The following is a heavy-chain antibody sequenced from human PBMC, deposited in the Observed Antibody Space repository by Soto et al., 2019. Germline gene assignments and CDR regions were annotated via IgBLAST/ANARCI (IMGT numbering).Heavy chain of an antibody. CDR1: GGTFSSSA. D-gene: IGHD3-3*02. Sequence: QVQLVQSGAEVKKPGSSVKISCKASGGTFSSSAISWWRQAPGQGLEWMGGIMPVFPTPDYAQNFQGRVTITADESTSTAYLEVRSLRSEDTAVYYCARDKDRQQLGGNYYYIMDVWGQGTTVTVSS. CDR2: IMPVFPTP. J-gene: IGHJ6*02. CDR3: ARDKDRQQLGGNYYYIMDV. V-gene: IGHV1-69*12.